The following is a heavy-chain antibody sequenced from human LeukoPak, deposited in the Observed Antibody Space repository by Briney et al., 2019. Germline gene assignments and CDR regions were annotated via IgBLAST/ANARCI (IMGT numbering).Heavy chain of an antibody. V-gene: IGHV4-4*07. D-gene: IGHD3-22*01. CDR3: ARALPYYDSSGYYKYFDY. J-gene: IGHJ4*02. Sequence: SETLSLTCTVSGGSISSYYWSWIRQPAGKGLEWIGRIYTSGSTNYNPSLKSRVTMSVDTSKNQFSLKLSSVTAADTAVYYCARALPYYDSSGYYKYFDYWGQGTLVTVSS. CDR2: IYTSGST. CDR1: GGSISSYY.